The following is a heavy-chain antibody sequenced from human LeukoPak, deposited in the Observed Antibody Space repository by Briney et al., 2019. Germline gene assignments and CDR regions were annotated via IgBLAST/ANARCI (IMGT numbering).Heavy chain of an antibody. J-gene: IGHJ6*02. CDR3: ARDVPLNYYYGMDV. CDR2: INTNTGNP. Sequence: GASVTVSCKASGYTFTSYAMNWVRQAPGQGLEWMGWINTNTGNPTYAQGFTGRFVFSLDTSVSTAYLQISSLKAEDTAVYYCARDVPLNYYYGMDVWGQGTTVTVSS. CDR1: GYTFTSYA. V-gene: IGHV7-4-1*02.